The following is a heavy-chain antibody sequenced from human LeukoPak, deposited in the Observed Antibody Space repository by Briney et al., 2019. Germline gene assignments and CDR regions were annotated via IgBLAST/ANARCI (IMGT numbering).Heavy chain of an antibody. CDR1: GFTFSSYG. V-gene: IGHV3-30*02. Sequence: GGSLRLSCAASGFTFSSYGMHWVRQAPGKGLEWVAFIRYDGSNKYYADSVKGRFTISRDNSKNTLYLQMNSLRAEDTAVYYCAKDFHSSSWYGEYYYYYYMDVWGKGTTVTISS. CDR3: AKDFHSSSWYGEYYYYYYMDV. CDR2: IRYDGSNK. D-gene: IGHD6-13*01. J-gene: IGHJ6*03.